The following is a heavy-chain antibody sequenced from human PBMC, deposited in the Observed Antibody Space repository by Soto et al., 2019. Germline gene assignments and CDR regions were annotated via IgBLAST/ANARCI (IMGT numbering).Heavy chain of an antibody. Sequence: QVQLVQSGAEVKKPGSSVKVSCKASGGTFSSYTISWVRQAPGQGLEWMGRIIPILGIANYAQKFQGRVTITADKSTSTAYMELSSLRSEDTAVYYCARDGSGQQLVFPYYYYGMDVWGQGTTVTVSS. J-gene: IGHJ6*02. CDR3: ARDGSGQQLVFPYYYYGMDV. CDR2: IIPILGIA. D-gene: IGHD6-13*01. CDR1: GGTFSSYT. V-gene: IGHV1-69*08.